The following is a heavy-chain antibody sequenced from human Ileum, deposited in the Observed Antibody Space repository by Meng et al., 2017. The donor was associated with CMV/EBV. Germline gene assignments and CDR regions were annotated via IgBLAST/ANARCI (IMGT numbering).Heavy chain of an antibody. J-gene: IGHJ4*02. CDR1: RFTFSRFG. V-gene: IGHV3-48*04. CDR2: ISSSNGAI. Sequence: GGSLRLSCAASRFTFSRFGMNWVRQAPGKGLEWVSYISSSNGAIDYADSVKGRFTISRDNAKNSLYLQMNSLRAEDTAICYCARDGAAAASDYWSQGTLVTVSS. D-gene: IGHD6-13*01. CDR3: ARDGAAAASDY.